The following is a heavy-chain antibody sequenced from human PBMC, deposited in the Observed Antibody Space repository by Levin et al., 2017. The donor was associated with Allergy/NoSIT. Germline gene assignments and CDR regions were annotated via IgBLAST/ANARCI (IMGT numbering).Heavy chain of an antibody. V-gene: IGHV4-31*03. CDR1: GGSISSGGYY. Sequence: NPSETLSLTCTVSGGSISSGGYYWSWIRQHPGKGLEWIGYIYYSGSTYYNPSLKSRVTISVDTSKNQFSLKLSSVTAADTAVYYCARDTQRSSGIQGVFLDPWGQGTLVTVSS. J-gene: IGHJ5*02. CDR3: ARDTQRSSGIQGVFLDP. CDR2: IYYSGST. D-gene: IGHD6-6*01.